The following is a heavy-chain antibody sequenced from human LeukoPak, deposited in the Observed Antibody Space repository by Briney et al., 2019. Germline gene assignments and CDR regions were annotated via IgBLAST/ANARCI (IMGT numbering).Heavy chain of an antibody. D-gene: IGHD6-13*01. J-gene: IGHJ6*03. Sequence: GGSMRLSCAASGFTFDDYAMHWVRQAPGKGLEWVSGISWNSGSIGYADSVKGRFTISRDNSKNTLYLQMNSLRAEDTAVYYCAKGYSSSWDNYYYYYYVDVWGKGTTVTVSS. CDR3: AKGYSSSWDNYYYYYYVDV. CDR2: ISWNSGSI. V-gene: IGHV3-9*01. CDR1: GFTFDDYA.